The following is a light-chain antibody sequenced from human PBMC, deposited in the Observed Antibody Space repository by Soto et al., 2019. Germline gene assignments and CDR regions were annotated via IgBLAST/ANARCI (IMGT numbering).Light chain of an antibody. CDR1: SSDVGSYNR. CDR2: EVN. J-gene: IGLJ2*01. Sequence: QSARAQPPSVSGSPGQSVTMSCTGTSSDVGSYNRVSWYQQPPGTAPKLMIYEVNNRPSGVPDRFSGSKSGNTASLTISGLQAEDEADYYCTSFTSSSTLVFGGGTQLTVL. V-gene: IGLV2-18*02. CDR3: TSFTSSSTLV.